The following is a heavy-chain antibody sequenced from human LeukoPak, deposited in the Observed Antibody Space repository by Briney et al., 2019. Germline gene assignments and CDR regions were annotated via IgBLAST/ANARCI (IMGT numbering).Heavy chain of an antibody. Sequence: PSETLSLTCTVSGGSISSYYWSWIRQPPGKGLEWIGYIYYSGSTNYNPSLKSRVTISVDTSKNQFSLKLSSVTAADTAVYYCARYRSRLSFGAPDPWGQGTLVTVSS. CDR1: GGSISSYY. CDR2: IYYSGST. CDR3: ARYRSRLSFGAPDP. J-gene: IGHJ5*02. V-gene: IGHV4-59*01. D-gene: IGHD3-10*01.